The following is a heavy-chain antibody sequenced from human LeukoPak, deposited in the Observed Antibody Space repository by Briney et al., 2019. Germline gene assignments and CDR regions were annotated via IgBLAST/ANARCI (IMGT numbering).Heavy chain of an antibody. J-gene: IGHJ4*02. Sequence: PGGSLRLSCAASQFSFSYFRMNWVRQAPGKGLEWVANINEDGSEKYFVDSVKGRFTLSRDNAKNSMYLQMNSLRPEDTAVYYCARKDLTSCLTHWGQGTLVTVSS. CDR2: INEDGSEK. V-gene: IGHV3-7*01. CDR1: QFSFSYFR. CDR3: ARKDLTSCLTH. D-gene: IGHD2-2*01.